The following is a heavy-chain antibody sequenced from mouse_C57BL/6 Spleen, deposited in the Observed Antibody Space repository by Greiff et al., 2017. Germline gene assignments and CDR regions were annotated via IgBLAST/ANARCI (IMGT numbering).Heavy chain of an antibody. Sequence: VQLQQPGAELVQPGASVKMSCKASGYTFTSYWITWVKQRPGQGLEWIGDLYPGSGSTNYNEKFKSKATLTVDTSSSTAYMQLSSLTSEDSAVYYCAREEGYYYGNDYWGQGTTLTVSS. V-gene: IGHV1-55*01. CDR2: LYPGSGST. CDR3: AREEGYYYGNDY. D-gene: IGHD1-1*01. CDR1: GYTFTSYW. J-gene: IGHJ2*01.